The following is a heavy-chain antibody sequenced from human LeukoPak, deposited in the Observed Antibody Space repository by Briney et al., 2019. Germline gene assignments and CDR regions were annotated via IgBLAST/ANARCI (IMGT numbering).Heavy chain of an antibody. CDR1: GGSITGYY. V-gene: IGHV4-59*12. J-gene: IGHJ4*02. CDR2: IYYTGST. Sequence: SETLSLTCAVSGGSITGYYWSWLRQTPGKGLEWIGYIYYTGSTNYNSSLKSRVTISVDTSKNQFSLKLSSVTAADTAVYYCARDREGYCSSTSCYGGDYWGQGTLVTVSS. D-gene: IGHD2-2*01. CDR3: ARDREGYCSSTSCYGGDY.